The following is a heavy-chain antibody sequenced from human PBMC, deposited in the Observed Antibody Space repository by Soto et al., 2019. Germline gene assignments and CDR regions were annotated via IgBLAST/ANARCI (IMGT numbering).Heavy chain of an antibody. CDR1: GYTFTGYY. CDR2: INPNSGGT. CDR3: STQRDYGDYGAFDY. Sequence: QVQLVQSGAEVKKPGASVKFSCKASGYTFTGYYMHWVRQAPGQGLERMGWINPNSGGTKYAQKFKGWVSMTRDTSISTAYMEMSRLRSDDTAVYYCSTQRDYGDYGAFDYWGQGNLVTAS. J-gene: IGHJ4*02. V-gene: IGHV1-2*04. D-gene: IGHD4-17*01.